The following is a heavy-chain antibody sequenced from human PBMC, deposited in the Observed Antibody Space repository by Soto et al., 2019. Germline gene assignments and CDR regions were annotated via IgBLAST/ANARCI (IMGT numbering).Heavy chain of an antibody. Sequence: QVQLVESGGGVVQPGRSLRLSCAASGFTFSSYAMHWVRQAPGKGLEWVAVISYDGSNKYYADSVKGRFTISRDNSKNTLYLQINSLRAEDTAVYYCARDPPVIVPAAITWYFDLWGRGTLVTVSS. CDR3: ARDPPVIVPAAITWYFDL. D-gene: IGHD2-2*01. V-gene: IGHV3-30-3*01. J-gene: IGHJ2*01. CDR2: ISYDGSNK. CDR1: GFTFSSYA.